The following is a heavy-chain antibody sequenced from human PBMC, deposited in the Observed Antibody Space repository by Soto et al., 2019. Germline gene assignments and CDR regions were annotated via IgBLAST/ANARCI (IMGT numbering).Heavy chain of an antibody. CDR3: AKAGRNWNYNYYMDV. CDR2: ISGSGGST. Sequence: EVQLLESGGGLVQPGGSLRLSCAASGFTFSSYAMSWVRQAPGKGLEWVSAISGSGGSTYYADSVKGRFTISRDNSKNTLYLRMNSLRAEDTAVYYCAKAGRNWNYNYYMDVWGKGTTVTVSS. J-gene: IGHJ6*03. CDR1: GFTFSSYA. V-gene: IGHV3-23*01. D-gene: IGHD1-1*01.